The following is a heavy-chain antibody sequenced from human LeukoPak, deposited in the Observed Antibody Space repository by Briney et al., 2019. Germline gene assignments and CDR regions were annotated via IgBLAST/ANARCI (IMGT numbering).Heavy chain of an antibody. CDR2: IYSGGGT. CDR1: GFTVSNAY. V-gene: IGHV3-53*01. Sequence: GGSLRLSCAASGFTVSNAYMSWVRQAPGKGLEWVSIIYSGGGTRYADSVKGRFTISRDNSRNTLYLQMNSLRTEDTALYYCARDNYDSSGFTWGQGTLVTVSS. J-gene: IGHJ4*02. CDR3: ARDNYDSSGFT. D-gene: IGHD3-22*01.